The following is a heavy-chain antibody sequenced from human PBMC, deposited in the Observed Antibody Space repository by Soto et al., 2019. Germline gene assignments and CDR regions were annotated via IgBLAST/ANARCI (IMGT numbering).Heavy chain of an antibody. D-gene: IGHD1-26*01. CDR2: INHSGRT. V-gene: IGHV4-34*01. CDR1: GDSFNKYY. Sequence: PSETLSLTCAVYGDSFNKYYWSWIRQPPGKGLEWIGEINHSGRTNFNPSLKSRVTISVDRSKNQFSLKLRSVTAADTGVYYCASWIVGGPFDSWGHGTLVTVSS. J-gene: IGHJ4*01. CDR3: ASWIVGGPFDS.